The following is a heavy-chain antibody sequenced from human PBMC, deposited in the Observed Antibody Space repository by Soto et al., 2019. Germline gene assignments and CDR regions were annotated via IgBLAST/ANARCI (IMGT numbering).Heavy chain of an antibody. Sequence: ASVKVSCKFSGYTLTELSMHCVLHAPGKWLEWMGGFDPEDGETIYAQKFQGRVTMTEDTSTDTAYMELSSLRSEDTAVYYCATGLATTQSLYYYYYYGMDVRGQGTTVTVPS. CDR1: GYTLTELS. D-gene: IGHD5-12*01. V-gene: IGHV1-24*01. CDR2: FDPEDGET. J-gene: IGHJ6*02. CDR3: ATGLATTQSLYYYYYYGMDV.